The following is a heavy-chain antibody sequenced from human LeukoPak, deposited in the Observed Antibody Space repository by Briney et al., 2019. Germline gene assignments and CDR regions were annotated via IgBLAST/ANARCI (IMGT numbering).Heavy chain of an antibody. CDR1: GGSFSGYY. V-gene: IGHV4-34*01. J-gene: IGHJ5*02. D-gene: IGHD6-13*01. CDR2: INHSGST. Sequence: SETLSLTCAVYGGSFSGYYWSWIRQPPGKGLEWIGEINHSGSTNYNPSLKSRVTISVDTSKNQFSLKLSSVTAADTAVYYCARDSVSPSSSWYRWFDPWDQGTLVTVSS. CDR3: ARDSVSPSSSWYRWFDP.